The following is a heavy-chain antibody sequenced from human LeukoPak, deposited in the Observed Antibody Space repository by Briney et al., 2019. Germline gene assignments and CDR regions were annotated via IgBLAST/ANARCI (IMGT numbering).Heavy chain of an antibody. V-gene: IGHV1-2*06. CDR1: GYTFIDYY. J-gene: IGHJ4*02. CDR2: INVKSGAT. D-gene: IGHD6-19*01. Sequence: GASVKVSCKASGYTFIDYYFNWVRQAPGQGPEWMGRINVKSGATDYAQKFQGRVTVTRDTSISTAYMELSSLRSDDTAVYYCARVGRESSTGWLDYWGQGTLVTLSS. CDR3: ARVGRESSTGWLDY.